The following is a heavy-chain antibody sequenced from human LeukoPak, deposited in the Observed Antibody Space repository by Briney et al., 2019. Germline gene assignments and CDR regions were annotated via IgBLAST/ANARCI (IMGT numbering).Heavy chain of an antibody. CDR3: AREPHQPGNH. CDR2: IYSGGTT. Sequence: GGSLRLSCAASGFTVSSNYMSWARQAPGKGLEWVSFIYSGGTTYFAASVKGRFTISRDNSKNTLYLQMNTLRAEDTAVYYCAREPHQPGNHWGQGTLVTVSS. D-gene: IGHD2-2*01. CDR1: GFTVSSNY. J-gene: IGHJ5*02. V-gene: IGHV3-66*02.